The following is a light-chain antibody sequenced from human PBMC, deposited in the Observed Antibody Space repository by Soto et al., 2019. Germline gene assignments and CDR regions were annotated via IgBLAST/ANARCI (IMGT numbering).Light chain of an antibody. CDR1: QSISTY. CDR3: QQYFRLRT. J-gene: IGKJ1*01. CDR2: AAS. V-gene: IGKV1-8*01. Sequence: AIRMTQSPSSLSASTGDSVTITCRASQSISTYLAWYQQKPGEAPNLLIYAASTSQSGVPSRFSGSGSRTDFTLTISDLHSEEFGTYDSQQYFRLRTFGPGTKVEVK.